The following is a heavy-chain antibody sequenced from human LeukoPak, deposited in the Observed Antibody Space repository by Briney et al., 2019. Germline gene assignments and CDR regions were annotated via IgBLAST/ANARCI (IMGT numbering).Heavy chain of an antibody. V-gene: IGHV3-9*01. CDR1: GFTFDDYA. J-gene: IGHJ4*02. CDR3: AKVLRGEFSCLDY. D-gene: IGHD3-16*02. Sequence: PGRSLRLSCAASGFTFDDYAMHWVRQAPGKGLEWVSGLSWNSGSIGYADSVKGRFTISRDNAKSSLYLQMNSLRAEDTAVYYCAKVLRGEFSCLDYWGQGTLVTVSS. CDR2: LSWNSGSI.